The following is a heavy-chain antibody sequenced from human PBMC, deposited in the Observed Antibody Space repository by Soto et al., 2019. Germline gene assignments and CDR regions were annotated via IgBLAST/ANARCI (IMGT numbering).Heavy chain of an antibody. CDR1: GFTFSNYA. V-gene: IGHV3-23*01. CDR3: AKQGVVVAATPWFDP. D-gene: IGHD2-15*01. Sequence: EVKLLESGGGLVQPGGSLRLSCAASGFTFSNYAMSWVRQAPGKGLEWVSTISCSGASTYYADSVKGRFTISRDNSKNALYLQMNILRAEDTALYYCAKQGVVVAATPWFDPWGQGTLVTVSS. CDR2: ISCSGAST. J-gene: IGHJ5*02.